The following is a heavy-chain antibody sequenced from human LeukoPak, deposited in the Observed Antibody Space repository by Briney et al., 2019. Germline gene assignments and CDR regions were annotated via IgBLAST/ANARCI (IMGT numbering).Heavy chain of an antibody. Sequence: PGGSLRLSCAASGFTFSSYEMNWVRQAPGKGLEWVSYISSSGSTIYYADSVKGRFTISRDNAKNSLYLQMNSLRAEDTAVYYCAKDQGTDAFDIWGQGTMVTVSS. V-gene: IGHV3-48*03. CDR3: AKDQGTDAFDI. CDR2: ISSSGSTI. CDR1: GFTFSSYE. J-gene: IGHJ3*02.